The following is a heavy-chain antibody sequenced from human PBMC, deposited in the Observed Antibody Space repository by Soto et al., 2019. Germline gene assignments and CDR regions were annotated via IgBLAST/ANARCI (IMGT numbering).Heavy chain of an antibody. CDR3: ATIGVSGYLAV. CDR2: ISHSGST. Sequence: PSETLSLTCSVSGADINSGGFTWTWIRQHAGKGLELLGYISHSGSTDYNPSLKIRLSISGDTSKNHFSLTLTSVTAADAAVYYCATIGVSGYLAVWGQGTTVTVSS. CDR1: GADINSGGFT. V-gene: IGHV4-31*03. J-gene: IGHJ6*02. D-gene: IGHD3-16*02.